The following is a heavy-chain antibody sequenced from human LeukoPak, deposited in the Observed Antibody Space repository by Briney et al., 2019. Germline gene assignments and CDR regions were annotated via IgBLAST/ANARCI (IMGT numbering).Heavy chain of an antibody. V-gene: IGHV3-23*01. CDR3: AKEGVEYFDSSGYYPADY. CDR2: LTGSGGST. Sequence: GGSLRLSCAASGFTFRNFAMSWVRQAPGNRLEWLSALTGSGGSTFYADSVKGRFTISRDNSESSLFLQMTGLRAEDTAVYYCAKEGVEYFDSSGYYPADYWGQGTLVTVSS. CDR1: GFTFRNFA. D-gene: IGHD3-22*01. J-gene: IGHJ4*02.